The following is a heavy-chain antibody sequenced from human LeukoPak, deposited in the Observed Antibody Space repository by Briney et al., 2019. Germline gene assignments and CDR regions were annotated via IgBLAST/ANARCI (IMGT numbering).Heavy chain of an antibody. CDR2: IYYSGST. Sequence: PSETLSLTCTVSGGSISSYYWSWIRQPPGKGLEWIGYIYYSGSTNYNPSLKSRVTISVDTSKNQFSLKLSSVTAADTAVYYCARSDIVVVPAAMGDCYFDYWGQGTLVTVSS. J-gene: IGHJ4*02. CDR3: ARSDIVVVPAAMGDCYFDY. CDR1: GGSISSYY. V-gene: IGHV4-59*01. D-gene: IGHD2-2*01.